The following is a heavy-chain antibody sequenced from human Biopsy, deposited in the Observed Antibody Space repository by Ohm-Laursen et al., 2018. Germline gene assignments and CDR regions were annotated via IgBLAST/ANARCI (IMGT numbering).Heavy chain of an antibody. J-gene: IGHJ5*02. CDR2: INAMTGDT. V-gene: IGHV1-2*02. CDR3: TRGGYYYDSLAYYYWFDP. D-gene: IGHD3-22*01. Sequence: SVKVSCKPSGYTFTGYHVHWVRQAPGQGLEWMGWINAMTGDTNYAQKFQGRVTMTRDTSISTAYVDLSSLRSDDTAVYYCTRGGYYYDSLAYYYWFDPWGQGTLVTVSS. CDR1: GYTFTGYH.